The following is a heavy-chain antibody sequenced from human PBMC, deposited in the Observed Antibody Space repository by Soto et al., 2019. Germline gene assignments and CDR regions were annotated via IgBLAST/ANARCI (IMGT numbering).Heavy chain of an antibody. V-gene: IGHV3-7*03. CDR1: GFSFSSYW. J-gene: IGHJ6*02. CDR3: ARAGYSSSHYYYYGMDV. Sequence: TGGSLRLSCKGSGFSFSSYWMSWVRQAPGKGLEWVASIKQDESEKYYVDSVKGRFTISRDNSKNTLYLQMNSLRAEDTAVYYCARAGYSSSHYYYYGMDVWGQGTTVTVSS. D-gene: IGHD6-13*01. CDR2: IKQDESEK.